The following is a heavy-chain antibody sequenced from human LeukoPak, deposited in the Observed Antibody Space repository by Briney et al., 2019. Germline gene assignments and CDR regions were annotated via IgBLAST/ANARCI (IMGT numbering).Heavy chain of an antibody. V-gene: IGHV4-39*07. J-gene: IGHJ3*02. Sequence: SETLSLTCTVSGGSISSSSYYWGWIRQPPGKGLEWIGSIYHSGSTYYNPSLRSRVTISIDTSKNQFSLKLSSVTAADTAVYYCAREWDNWNAGAFDIWGQGTMVTVSS. D-gene: IGHD1-20*01. CDR2: IYHSGST. CDR1: GGSISSSSYY. CDR3: AREWDNWNAGAFDI.